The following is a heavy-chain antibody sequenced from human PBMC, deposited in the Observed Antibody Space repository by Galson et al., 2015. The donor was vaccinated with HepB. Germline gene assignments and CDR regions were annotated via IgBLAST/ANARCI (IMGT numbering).Heavy chain of an antibody. J-gene: IGHJ5*02. D-gene: IGHD1-26*01. Sequence: SLRLSCAASGFTFSSYSMNWVRQAPGKGLEWVSSISSSSSYIYYADSAKGRFTISRDNAKNSLYLQMNSLRAEDTAVYYCARDPSLLVGANNWFDPWGQGTLVTVSS. CDR1: GFTFSSYS. CDR2: ISSSSSYI. CDR3: ARDPSLLVGANNWFDP. V-gene: IGHV3-21*01.